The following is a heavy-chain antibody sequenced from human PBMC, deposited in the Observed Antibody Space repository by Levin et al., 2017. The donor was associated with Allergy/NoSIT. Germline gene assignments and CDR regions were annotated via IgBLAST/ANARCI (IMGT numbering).Heavy chain of an antibody. V-gene: IGHV3-23*01. CDR2: ISGSGGNT. Sequence: GESLKISCAASGFTFSSYAMSWVRQAPGMGLEWVSAISGSGGNTYYAESVKGRFTISRDNWKNTVYLQMNSLRAEDTAIYYCAKGASIWYHRFEYWGQGALVTIS. J-gene: IGHJ4*02. CDR1: GFTFSSYA. D-gene: IGHD6-13*01. CDR3: AKGASIWYHRFEY.